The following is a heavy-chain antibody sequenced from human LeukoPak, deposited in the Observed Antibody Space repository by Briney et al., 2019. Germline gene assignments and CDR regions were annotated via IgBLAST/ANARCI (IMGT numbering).Heavy chain of an antibody. CDR1: GFTVSSYA. V-gene: IGHV3-23*01. CDR2: ISGDATTT. Sequence: PGGSLRLSCAASGFTVSSYAMGWVRQAPGKGLQWVSAISGDATTTYYPDSLTGRFTISRDNSRNTLYLQMNSLRADDTAVYYCAKGVYGDHPHYSDYWGQGTLVIVSS. J-gene: IGHJ4*02. CDR3: AKGVYGDHPHYSDY. D-gene: IGHD4-17*01.